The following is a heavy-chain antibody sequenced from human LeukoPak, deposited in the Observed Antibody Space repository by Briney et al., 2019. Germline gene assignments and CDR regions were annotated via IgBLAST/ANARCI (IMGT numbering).Heavy chain of an antibody. D-gene: IGHD1-1*01. CDR3: ARDLRPQEWNDFDY. CDR2: IIPIFGTA. J-gene: IGHJ4*02. Sequence: SVKVSCKASGGTFSSYAISWLRQAPGQGLEWMGGIIPIFGTANYAQKFQGRVTITADESTSTAYMELSSLRSEDTAVYYCARDLRPQEWNDFDYLGQGTLVTVSS. CDR1: GGTFSSYA. V-gene: IGHV1-69*01.